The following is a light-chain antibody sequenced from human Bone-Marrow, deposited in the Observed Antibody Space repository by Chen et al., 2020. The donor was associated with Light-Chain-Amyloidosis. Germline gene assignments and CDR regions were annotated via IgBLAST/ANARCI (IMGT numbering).Light chain of an antibody. CDR1: QSVSSDY. CDR2: AAS. V-gene: IGKV3-20*01. CDR3: QHYGNSPPWT. Sequence: EIVLTQSPGTLSLSPGERATLSCRASQSVSSDYLAWYQQKPGQAPRLLIYAASSRATGIPDRFGGSGSGSDFTLTISRLEPEDFAVYYCQHYGNSPPWTFGLGTKVEIK. J-gene: IGKJ1*01.